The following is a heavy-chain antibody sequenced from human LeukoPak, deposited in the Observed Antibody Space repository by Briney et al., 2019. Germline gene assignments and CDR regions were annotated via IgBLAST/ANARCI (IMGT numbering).Heavy chain of an antibody. V-gene: IGHV4-59*13. Sequence: SETLSLTCTVSGGSISSYYWSWIRQPPGKGLEWIGYIFYSGNTNYNPSLKSRVTISVDTSKNQFSLKLSSVTAADTAVYYCAGAHSGTSLVEYWGQGTLVTVSS. CDR1: GGSISSYY. CDR3: AGAHSGTSLVEY. D-gene: IGHD1-26*01. J-gene: IGHJ4*02. CDR2: IFYSGNT.